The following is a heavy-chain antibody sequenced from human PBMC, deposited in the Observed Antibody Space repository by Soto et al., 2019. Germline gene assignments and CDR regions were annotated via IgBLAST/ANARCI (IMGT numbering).Heavy chain of an antibody. CDR2: ISTSNDKT. V-gene: IGHV1-18*01. J-gene: IGHJ4*02. Sequence: QVRLVQSGTEVKKPGASVKVSCKASGYTFTNYGISWVRQAPGQGLEWMGWISTSNDKTNYPQKFQGRVTLTTDTSTSTAYMELRSLRSDDTAVYYCASGYDDEYWGQGTLVTVSS. CDR3: ASGYDDEY. CDR1: GYTFTNYG. D-gene: IGHD5-12*01.